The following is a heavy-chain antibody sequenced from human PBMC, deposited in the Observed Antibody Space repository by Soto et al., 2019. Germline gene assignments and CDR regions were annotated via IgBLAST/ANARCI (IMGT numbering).Heavy chain of an antibody. CDR2: ISSSSSYI. CDR3: ARPLIAVAGTAAFDI. J-gene: IGHJ3*02. V-gene: IGHV3-21*01. CDR1: GFTFSSHS. D-gene: IGHD6-19*01. Sequence: GGSLRLSCAASGFTFSSHSMNWVRQAPGKGLEWVSSISSSSSYIYYADSVKGRFTISRDNAKNSLYLQMNSLRAEDTAVYYCARPLIAVAGTAAFDIWGQGTMVT.